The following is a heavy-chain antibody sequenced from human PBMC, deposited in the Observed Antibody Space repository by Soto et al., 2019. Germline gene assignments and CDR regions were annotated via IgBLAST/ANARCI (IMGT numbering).Heavy chain of an antibody. J-gene: IGHJ5*02. V-gene: IGHV4-39*01. CDR1: GGTISSSSNY. D-gene: IGHD2-15*01. Sequence: SETLSLTCTVSGGTISSSSNYWGWIRQPPGKGLEWIGSIYYSRSTYYNPSLKRRATISVDTSKNQFSLKLSSVTAADTAVYYCATSPDHCSGGSCYWFDPWGQGTLVTVSS. CDR3: ATSPDHCSGGSCYWFDP. CDR2: IYYSRST.